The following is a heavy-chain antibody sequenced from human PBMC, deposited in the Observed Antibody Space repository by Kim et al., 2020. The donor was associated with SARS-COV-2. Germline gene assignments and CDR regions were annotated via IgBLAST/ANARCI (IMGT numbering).Heavy chain of an antibody. V-gene: IGHV4-39*01. J-gene: IGHJ6*01. CDR2: TYYSGNI. D-gene: IGHD6-13*01. CDR3: ARHQRHSSVWYVVHYY. Sequence: SETLSLTCTVSGGSISSSSYYWGWIRQPPGQGLVGNGTTYYSGNIYYNLSLKSRVTISVATSKNPLTLKLSSVTAADTAVYYCARHQRHSSVWYVVHYY. CDR1: GGSISSSSYY.